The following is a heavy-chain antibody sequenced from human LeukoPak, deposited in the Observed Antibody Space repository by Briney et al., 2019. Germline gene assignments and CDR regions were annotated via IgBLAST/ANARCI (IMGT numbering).Heavy chain of an antibody. CDR2: ISGSGGST. Sequence: GXLRLXXXXSGFTFXXYAMSWVRQAPGKGMEWVSAISGSGGSTYYADSVKGRFTISRDNSKNTVELQMNRLRAEETAVYYCAKLMYSNYAGYYYGMDVWGQGTTVTVSS. J-gene: IGHJ6*02. D-gene: IGHD4-11*01. CDR1: GFTFXXYA. CDR3: AKLMYSNYAGYYYGMDV. V-gene: IGHV3-23*01.